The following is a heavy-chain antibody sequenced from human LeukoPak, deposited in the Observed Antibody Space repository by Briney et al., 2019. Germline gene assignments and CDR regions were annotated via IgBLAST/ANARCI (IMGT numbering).Heavy chain of an antibody. Sequence: SETLSLTCTVSGGSISSYYWSWIRQPPGKGLEWIGYIYYSGSTNYNPSLKSRVTISVDTSKNQFSLKLSSATAADTAVYYCARDTDSYGYSWFDPWGQGTLVTGSS. V-gene: IGHV4-59*01. CDR3: ARDTDSYGYSWFDP. CDR2: IYYSGST. J-gene: IGHJ5*02. CDR1: GGSISSYY. D-gene: IGHD5-18*01.